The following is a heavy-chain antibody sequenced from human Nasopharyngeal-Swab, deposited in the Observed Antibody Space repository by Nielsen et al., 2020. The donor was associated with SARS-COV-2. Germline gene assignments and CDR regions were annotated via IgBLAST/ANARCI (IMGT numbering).Heavy chain of an antibody. CDR1: DGSISIRSYY. Sequence: LSCTVSDGSISIRSYYWGWIRQAPGMGLEWIGSIYYSGNTHYNPSLKSRVTISVDTSKNQFSLKVRSVTAADTAVYYCMREARPDDFWSDYHDYFYYGMDVWGQGTTVTVSS. V-gene: IGHV4-39*07. D-gene: IGHD3-3*01. CDR3: MREARPDDFWSDYHDYFYYGMDV. J-gene: IGHJ6*02. CDR2: IYYSGNT.